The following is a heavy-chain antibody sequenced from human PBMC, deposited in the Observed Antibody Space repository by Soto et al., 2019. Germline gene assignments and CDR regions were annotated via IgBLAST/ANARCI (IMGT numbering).Heavy chain of an antibody. Sequence: QVQLVESGGGVVQPGRSLRLSCATSGFTFSSYGMHWVRQAPGKGLEWVTIIAYDGTNMHYADSVKGRFPISRDNSKNTLYLQMNSLRAEDTAVYYCAKDTLTSAGLNYWGQGTLVTVSS. V-gene: IGHV3-30*18. D-gene: IGHD6-13*01. CDR1: GFTFSSYG. J-gene: IGHJ4*02. CDR2: IAYDGTNM. CDR3: AKDTLTSAGLNY.